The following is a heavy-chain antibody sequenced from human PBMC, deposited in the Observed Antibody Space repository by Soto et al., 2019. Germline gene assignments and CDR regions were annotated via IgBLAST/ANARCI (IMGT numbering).Heavy chain of an antibody. CDR2: ISGHNGVT. D-gene: IGHD5-12*01. CDR1: GYTFTSSG. Sequence: QVQLVQSGPEVKKPEASVKVSCKTSGYTFTSSGISWVRQAPGQVPEWMGWISGHNGVTNFARNFQDRVTLTIDSSTTTAYMEVRSLSFADTAIYYCARDQGGYGIFDAWGQGTLVTFSS. V-gene: IGHV1-18*04. CDR3: ARDQGGYGIFDA. J-gene: IGHJ4*02.